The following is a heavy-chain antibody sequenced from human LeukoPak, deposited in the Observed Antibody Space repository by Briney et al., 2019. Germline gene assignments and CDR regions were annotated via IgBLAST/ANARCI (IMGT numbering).Heavy chain of an antibody. CDR3: ARVYSTTWYGCYFDY. CDR1: GFTFSDHY. Sequence: PGGSLRLSCAASGFTFSDHYMDWVRQAPGKGLEWVGRSRNKVNSYTTEYAASVRGRFTISRDDSKNSLYLQMNSLQTEDTAVYFCARVYSTTWYGCYFDYCGQGTLVTVSS. D-gene: IGHD6-13*01. V-gene: IGHV3-72*01. CDR2: SRNKVNSYTT. J-gene: IGHJ4*02.